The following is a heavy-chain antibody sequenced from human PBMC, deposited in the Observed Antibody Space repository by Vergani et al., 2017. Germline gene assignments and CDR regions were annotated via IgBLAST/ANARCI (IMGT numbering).Heavy chain of an antibody. V-gene: IGHV4-34*01. CDR3: AREGECTNGVCFTLFDL. CDR1: GGSFNDYW. D-gene: IGHD2-8*01. Sequence: AQLQQWVAGLLKPSETLSLTFAIYGGSFNDYWWPWIRQPPGKGLEWIGEIRHDGNTHYNPSLKSRVTISIDTSTHQFSLNLRSVTAADSAVYYCAREGECTNGVCFTLFDLWGQGALVTVSS. CDR2: IRHDGNT. J-gene: IGHJ4*02.